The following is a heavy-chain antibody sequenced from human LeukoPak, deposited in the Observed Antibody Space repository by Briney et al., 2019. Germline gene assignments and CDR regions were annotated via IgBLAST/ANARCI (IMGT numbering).Heavy chain of an antibody. CDR3: ARYCSSTSCSYGMDV. J-gene: IGHJ6*02. CDR1: GGSISSSSYY. CDR2: IYYSGST. D-gene: IGHD2-2*01. Sequence: SETLSLTCTVSGGSISSSSYYWGWIRQPPGKGLEWIGSIYYSGSTYYNPSLKSRVTISVDTSKNQFSLKLSSVTAADTAVYYCARYCSSTSCSYGMDVWGQGATVTVSS. V-gene: IGHV4-39*01.